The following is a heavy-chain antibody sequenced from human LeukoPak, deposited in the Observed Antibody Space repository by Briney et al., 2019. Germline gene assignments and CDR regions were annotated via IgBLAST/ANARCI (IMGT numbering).Heavy chain of an antibody. D-gene: IGHD3-3*01. CDR1: GYTFTSYA. Sequence: ASVNVSCKASGYTFTSYAMNWVRQAPGQGLEWMGWINTNTGNPTYAQGFTGRFVFSLDTSVSTAYLQISSLKAEDTAVYYCARSYKGVDITYSFDYWGQGTLVTVSS. J-gene: IGHJ4*02. V-gene: IGHV7-4-1*02. CDR3: ARSYKGVDITYSFDY. CDR2: INTNTGNP.